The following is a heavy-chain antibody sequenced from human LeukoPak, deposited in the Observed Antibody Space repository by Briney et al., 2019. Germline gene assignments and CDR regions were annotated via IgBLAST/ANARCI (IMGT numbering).Heavy chain of an antibody. CDR2: ITSSSSYI. D-gene: IGHD3/OR15-3a*01. CDR3: ARQTGSGLFILP. V-gene: IGHV3-21*01. CDR1: GFTFSTYN. Sequence: GGSLRLSCAASGFTFSTYNMNWVRQAPGKGLEWVSSITSSSSYIYCADPVKGRFTISRDNAKNSLYLQMNSLRAEDTAVYYCARQTGSGLFILPGGQGTLVTVSS. J-gene: IGHJ4*02.